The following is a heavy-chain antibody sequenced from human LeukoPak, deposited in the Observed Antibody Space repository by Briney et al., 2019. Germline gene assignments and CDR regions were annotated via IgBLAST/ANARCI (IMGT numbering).Heavy chain of an antibody. V-gene: IGHV4-30-2*01. J-gene: IGHJ4*02. CDR1: GGSISSGGYS. CDR2: IYHSGST. D-gene: IGHD3-10*01. CDR3: ARGSGPYYFDY. Sequence: PSETLSPTCAVSGGSISSGGYSWSWIRQPPGKGLEWIGYIYHSGSTYYNPSLKSRVTISVDRSKNQFSLKLSSVTAADTAVYYCARGSGPYYFDYWGQGTLVTVSS.